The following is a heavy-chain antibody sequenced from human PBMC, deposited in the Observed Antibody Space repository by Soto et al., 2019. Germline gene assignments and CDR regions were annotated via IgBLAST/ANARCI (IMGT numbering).Heavy chain of an antibody. V-gene: IGHV4-39*01. CDR3: ARLGAYYQSLDP. D-gene: IGHD3-22*01. CDR1: GGSISSSSYY. J-gene: IGHJ5*02. Sequence: SETLSLTCTVSGGSISSSSYYWGWIRQPPGKGLEWIGSIFYSGSTYYNPSLKSRVTISVDTSKNQFSLKLSSVTAADTAVYYCARLGAYYQSLDPWGPGTLVTVSS. CDR2: IFYSGST.